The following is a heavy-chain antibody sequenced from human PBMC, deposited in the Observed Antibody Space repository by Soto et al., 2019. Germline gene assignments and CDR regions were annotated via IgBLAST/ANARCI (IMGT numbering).Heavy chain of an antibody. CDR2: ISGSGGST. V-gene: IGHV3-23*01. D-gene: IGHD6-19*01. CDR1: GFTFRSYA. Sequence: GGSLRLSCAASGFTFRSYAMSWVRQAPGKGLEWVSAISGSGGSTYYADSVKGRFTISRDNSKYTLYLQMNSLRAEDTAVFYCAKLGDIAVAGLHWSHPWGQGTLVTVSS. CDR3: AKLGDIAVAGLHWSHP. J-gene: IGHJ5*02.